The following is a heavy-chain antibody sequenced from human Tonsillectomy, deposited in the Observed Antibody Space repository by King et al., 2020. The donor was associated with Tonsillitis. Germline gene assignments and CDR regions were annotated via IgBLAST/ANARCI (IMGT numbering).Heavy chain of an antibody. CDR2: IYRSGDT. V-gene: IGHV4-38-2*02. Sequence: QLQESGPGLVKPSETLSLTCAVSGYSISSGYYWGWVRQSPGRGLGWIGTIYRSGDTYYNPSLKSRFIISVDTSKNKYSLNLTSVTAADTAVYYCARERGDILTGYYPRGWFDTWGQGSLVTVAS. J-gene: IGHJ5*02. CDR1: GYSISSGYY. CDR3: ARERGDILTGYYPRGWFDT. D-gene: IGHD3-9*01.